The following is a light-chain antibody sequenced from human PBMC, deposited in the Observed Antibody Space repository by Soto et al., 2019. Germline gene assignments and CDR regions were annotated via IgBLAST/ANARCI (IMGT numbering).Light chain of an antibody. CDR3: QKYDSAPLT. CDR2: AAS. CDR1: QSISSW. Sequence: DIQMTQSPSTLSASVGDRVTITCRASQSISSWLAWYQQKPGKVPKLLIYAASTLQSGVPSRFSGSGSGTDFTLTISSLQPEDVAIYYCQKYDSAPLTFGQGTRLEI. J-gene: IGKJ5*01. V-gene: IGKV1-27*01.